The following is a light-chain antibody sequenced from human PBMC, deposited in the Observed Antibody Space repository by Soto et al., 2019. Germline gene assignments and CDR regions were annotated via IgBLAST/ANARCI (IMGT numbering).Light chain of an antibody. V-gene: IGLV2-23*01. CDR1: SSDVGSYNL. Sequence: QSALTQPASVSGSPGQSITISCTGTSSDVGSYNLVSWYQKYPGKAPKLMIYEGTKRPSGVSNRFSGSKSANTASLTISGLQAEDEADYYCCSYAGTRKVFGGGTKLTV. J-gene: IGLJ2*01. CDR2: EGT. CDR3: CSYAGTRKV.